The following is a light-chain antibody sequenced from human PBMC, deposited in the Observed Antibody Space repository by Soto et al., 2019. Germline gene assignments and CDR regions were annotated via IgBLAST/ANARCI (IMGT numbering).Light chain of an antibody. CDR2: AAS. V-gene: IGKV3D-15*01. CDR1: HSVSSN. Sequence: EVVMTQSPGTLSASPGERATLSCRASHSVSSNLAWYQQKPGQAPRLLIYAASTRATGIPARFSGSGSGTEFTLTISSLQSEDFAVYYCQQYDEWPITFGGGTEVEIK. J-gene: IGKJ4*01. CDR3: QQYDEWPIT.